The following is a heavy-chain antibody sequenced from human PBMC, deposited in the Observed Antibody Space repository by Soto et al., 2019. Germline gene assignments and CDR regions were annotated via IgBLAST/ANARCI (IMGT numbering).Heavy chain of an antibody. Sequence: SEALSLTCTVSGGSISSSIYYWGWIRHPPGKGLEWIGSIYYSGSTYYNPSLKSRVTISVDTSKNQFSLKLSSVTAADTAVYYCARLYRENYNLGIDYWGQGTLVTVSS. CDR1: GGSISSSIYY. V-gene: IGHV4-39*01. CDR2: IYYSGST. CDR3: ARLYRENYNLGIDY. J-gene: IGHJ4*02. D-gene: IGHD1-7*01.